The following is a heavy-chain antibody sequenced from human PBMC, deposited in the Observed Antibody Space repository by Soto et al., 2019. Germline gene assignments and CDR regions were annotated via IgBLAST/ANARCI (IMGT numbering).Heavy chain of an antibody. Sequence: PGESLKISCKGSGYSFTSYWIGWVRQMPGKGLEWMGIIYPGDSDTRYSPSFQGQVTISADKSISTAYLQWSSLKASDTAMYYWAKTTAAVEYSYGMDVWGQGTTVTVSS. CDR1: GYSFTSYW. V-gene: IGHV5-51*01. CDR2: IYPGDSDT. D-gene: IGHD6-13*01. CDR3: AKTTAAVEYSYGMDV. J-gene: IGHJ6*02.